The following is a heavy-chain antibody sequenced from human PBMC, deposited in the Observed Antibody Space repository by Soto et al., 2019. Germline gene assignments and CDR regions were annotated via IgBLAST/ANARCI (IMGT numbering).Heavy chain of an antibody. Sequence: GESLKISCAASGFTFSSYAMSWVRQAPGKGLEWVSAISGSGGSTYYADSVKGRFTISRDNSKNTLYLQMNSLRAEDTAVYYCAKDPTVTFYWGQGTLVTVSS. D-gene: IGHD4-17*01. CDR1: GFTFSSYA. J-gene: IGHJ4*02. CDR3: AKDPTVTFY. V-gene: IGHV3-23*01. CDR2: ISGSGGST.